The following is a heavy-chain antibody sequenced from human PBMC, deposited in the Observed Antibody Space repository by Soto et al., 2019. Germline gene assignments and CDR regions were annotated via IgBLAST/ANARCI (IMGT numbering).Heavy chain of an antibody. J-gene: IGHJ4*02. CDR3: ARWNGYGDS. CDR1: GFSISTYG. V-gene: IGHV3-23*01. Sequence: EVRLLESGGGLAQPGGSLRLSCAASGFSISTYGVTWVRQAPGKGLEWVSGFSGSSGNTYYADSVKGRFTISRDNSKNTVYLQMNSLRAEDTAVYYCARWNGYGDSWGQGTLVTVSS. D-gene: IGHD1-1*01. CDR2: FSGSSGNT.